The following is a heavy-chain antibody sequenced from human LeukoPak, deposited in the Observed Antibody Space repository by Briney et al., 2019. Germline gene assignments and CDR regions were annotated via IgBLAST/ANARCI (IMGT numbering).Heavy chain of an antibody. CDR2: INPNSGDT. J-gene: IGHJ5*02. CDR3: ARDRVGYCSGGSCYPNWFDP. CDR1: GYTFTGYY. D-gene: IGHD2-15*01. Sequence: ASVKVSCKASGYTFTGYYMHWVRQAPGQGLEWMGWINPNSGDTNYAQKFQGRVTMTRDTSISTAYMELSRPRSDDTAVYYCARDRVGYCSGGSCYPNWFDPWGQGTLVTVSS. V-gene: IGHV1-2*02.